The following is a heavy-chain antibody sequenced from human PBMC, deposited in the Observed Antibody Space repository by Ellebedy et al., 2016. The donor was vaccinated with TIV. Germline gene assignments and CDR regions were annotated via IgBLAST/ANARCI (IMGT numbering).Heavy chain of an antibody. D-gene: IGHD3-10*01. CDR1: GGSINTYY. Sequence: SETLSLTXTVSGGSINTYYWSWIRQAPGKGLEWIANIYNNGKTSYNAALKSRVTISTDTSTNQVSLRLTSVTAADTAVYYCARDRGYGSGSYYFDYWGQGTLVTVSS. J-gene: IGHJ4*02. CDR2: IYNNGKT. CDR3: ARDRGYGSGSYYFDY. V-gene: IGHV4-59*01.